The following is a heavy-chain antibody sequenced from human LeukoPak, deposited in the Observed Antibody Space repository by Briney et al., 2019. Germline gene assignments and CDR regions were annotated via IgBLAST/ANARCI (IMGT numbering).Heavy chain of an antibody. CDR2: ISSSSSTI. Sequence: GGSLRLSCAASGFTFSGYAMHWVRQAPGKGLEWVSYISSSSSTIYYADSVKGRFTISRDNSKNTLYLQMNSLRAEDTAVYYCAKDFVRDIVATTLDYWGQGTLVTVSS. CDR1: GFTFSGYA. D-gene: IGHD5-12*01. V-gene: IGHV3-48*01. CDR3: AKDFVRDIVATTLDY. J-gene: IGHJ4*02.